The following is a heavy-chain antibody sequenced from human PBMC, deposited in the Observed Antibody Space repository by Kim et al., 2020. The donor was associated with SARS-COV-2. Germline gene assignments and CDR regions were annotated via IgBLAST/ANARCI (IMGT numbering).Heavy chain of an antibody. Sequence: GGSLRLSCEASGFTFSSFAMTWVRQAPGKGLEWVSLISSGGDYMYYADSLKGRFTISRDNAKNSVFLQMNSLRAEDTAVYYCARDHGSNHPGHFDYWGQGILVTVSS. CDR1: GFTFSSFA. J-gene: IGHJ4*02. CDR2: ISSGGDYM. CDR3: ARDHGSNHPGHFDY. V-gene: IGHV3-21*01. D-gene: IGHD2-2*01.